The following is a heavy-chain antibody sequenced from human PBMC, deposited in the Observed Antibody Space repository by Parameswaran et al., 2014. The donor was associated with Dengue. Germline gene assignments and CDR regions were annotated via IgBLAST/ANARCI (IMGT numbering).Heavy chain of an antibody. D-gene: IGHD6-19*01. J-gene: IGHJ1*01. CDR2: IYYSGST. V-gene: IGHV4-39*01. Sequence: VRQAPGKGLEWIGSIYYSGSTYYNPSLKSRVTISVDTSKNQFSLKLSSVTAADTAVYYCARGEAVAEAYRAEYFQHWGQGTLVTVSS. CDR3: ARGEAVAEAYRAEYFQH.